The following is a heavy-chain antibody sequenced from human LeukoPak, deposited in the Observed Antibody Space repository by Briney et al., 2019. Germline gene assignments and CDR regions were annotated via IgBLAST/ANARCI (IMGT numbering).Heavy chain of an antibody. Sequence: PGGSLRLSCAASGFTFSSSAMHWVRQPPGKGLEWVTVISNDESNKYYADSVKGRFTISRDNSKNMLYLQMNSLRTEDTAVYYCGRDPSQTVYYDSSGSYYSGQGTLVTVSS. CDR2: ISNDESNK. CDR3: GRDPSQTVYYDSSGSYY. D-gene: IGHD3-22*01. CDR1: GFTFSSSA. V-gene: IGHV3-30*03. J-gene: IGHJ4*02.